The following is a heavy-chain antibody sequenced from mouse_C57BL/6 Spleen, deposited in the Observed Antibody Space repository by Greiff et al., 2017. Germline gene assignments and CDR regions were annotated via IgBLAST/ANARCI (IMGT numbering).Heavy chain of an antibody. CDR3: ARSDDGYYEVAY. J-gene: IGHJ3*01. V-gene: IGHV1-26*01. Sequence: VQLQQSGPELVKPGASVKISCKASGYTFTDYYMNWVKQSHGKSLEWIGDINPNNGGTCYNQKFKGKATLTVDKSSSTAYMELRSLTSEDSAVYYCARSDDGYYEVAYWGQGILVTVSA. CDR1: GYTFTDYY. D-gene: IGHD2-3*01. CDR2: INPNNGGT.